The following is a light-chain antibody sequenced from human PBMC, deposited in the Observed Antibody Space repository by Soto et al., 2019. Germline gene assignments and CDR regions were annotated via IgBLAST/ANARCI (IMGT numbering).Light chain of an antibody. CDR1: QGISSY. V-gene: IGKV1-8*01. CDR2: APS. CDR3: QQYYSYHQLT. Sequence: AIRMTQSASSFSASTGDRVTITCRASQGISSYLAWYQQKPGKAPKLLXYAPSTLQSGVPSRFSGSGSGTDFTLTISCLQYEDFANYYCQQYYSYHQLTCGGGTKVDIK. J-gene: IGKJ4*01.